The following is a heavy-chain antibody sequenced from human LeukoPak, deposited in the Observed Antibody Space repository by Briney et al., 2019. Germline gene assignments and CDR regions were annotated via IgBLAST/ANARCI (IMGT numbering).Heavy chain of an antibody. J-gene: IGHJ4*02. V-gene: IGHV1-69*13. Sequence: SVKVSCKASGGTFSSYAISWVRQAPGQGLEWMGGIIPIFGTANYAQKFQGRVMITADESTSTAYMELSSLRSEDTAVYYCARDAFGVYGSGSYFARWGQGTLVTVSS. CDR1: GGTFSSYA. CDR2: IIPIFGTA. D-gene: IGHD3-10*01. CDR3: ARDAFGVYGSGSYFAR.